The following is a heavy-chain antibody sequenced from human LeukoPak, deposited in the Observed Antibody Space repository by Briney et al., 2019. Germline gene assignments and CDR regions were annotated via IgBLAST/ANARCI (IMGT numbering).Heavy chain of an antibody. D-gene: IGHD3-22*01. J-gene: IGHJ4*02. Sequence: APVKVSCKASGGTSNSHAISWVRQAPGQGLEWMGRIISNLGTTNRAQKFQDRVTLTADKSTNTAYMELTSLTSDDTAIYYCATTNDGGGYQWGDFFDYWGQGTLVTVSS. V-gene: IGHV1-69*04. CDR3: ATTNDGGGYQWGDFFDY. CDR2: IISNLGTT. CDR1: GGTSNSHA.